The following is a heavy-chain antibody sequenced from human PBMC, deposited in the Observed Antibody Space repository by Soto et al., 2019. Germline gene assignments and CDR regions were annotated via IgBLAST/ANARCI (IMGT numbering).Heavy chain of an antibody. CDR3: ARGGVSTRTFDY. V-gene: IGHV5-51*01. CDR2: IYPSDSDT. CDR1: GYNFAGYW. D-gene: IGHD3-3*01. J-gene: IGHJ4*02. Sequence: PGESLKISCKGSGYNFAGYWIAWVRQMPGKGLELMGIIYPSDSDTRYRPSFQGQVTISADKSISSAYLQWSSLRASDTAMYYCARGGVSTRTFDYWGQGTPVTVSA.